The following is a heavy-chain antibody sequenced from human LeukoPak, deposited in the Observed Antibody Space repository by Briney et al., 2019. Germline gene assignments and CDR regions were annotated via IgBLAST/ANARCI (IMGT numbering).Heavy chain of an antibody. CDR2: IYYSGST. J-gene: IGHJ3*02. D-gene: IGHD3-3*01. Sequence: SETLSLTCTVSGGSISSYYWSWIRQPPGKGLEWIGYIYYSGSTNYNPSLKSRVTISVDTSKNQFSLKLSSVTAADTAVYYCARDYDFWSGYYSSGAFDIWGQGTMVTVSS. CDR3: ARDYDFWSGYYSSGAFDI. CDR1: GGSISSYY. V-gene: IGHV4-59*01.